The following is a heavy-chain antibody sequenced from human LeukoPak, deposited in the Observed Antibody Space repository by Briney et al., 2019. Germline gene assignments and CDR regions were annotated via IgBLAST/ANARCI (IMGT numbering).Heavy chain of an antibody. J-gene: IGHJ6*03. CDR2: IYPGDSDT. V-gene: IGHV5-51*01. CDR1: GYSFANYW. CDR3: ARRRDPWYNMDV. D-gene: IGHD1-14*01. Sequence: GESLKISCKGSGYSFANYWIGRVRQMPGKGLEWMGIIYPGDSDTRYSPSFQGQVTISVDKSISTAYLQWSSLKASDTAMYYCARRRDPWYNMDVWGKGTTVTVSS.